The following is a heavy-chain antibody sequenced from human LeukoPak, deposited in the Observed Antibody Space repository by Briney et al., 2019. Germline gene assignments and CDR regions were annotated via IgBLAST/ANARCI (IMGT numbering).Heavy chain of an antibody. Sequence: ASVKVSCKASGYTFTGYYMHWVRQAPGQGLEWMGWINPNSGGTNYAQKFQGRVTMTRDTSISTAYMELSRLRSDDTAVYYCARDFTEPIAAAPEGDNWFDPWGQGTLVTVSS. CDR2: INPNSGGT. J-gene: IGHJ5*02. CDR1: GYTFTGYY. CDR3: ARDFTEPIAAAPEGDNWFDP. D-gene: IGHD6-13*01. V-gene: IGHV1-2*02.